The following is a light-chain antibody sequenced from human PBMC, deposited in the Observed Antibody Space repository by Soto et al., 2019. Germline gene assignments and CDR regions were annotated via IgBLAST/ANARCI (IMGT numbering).Light chain of an antibody. CDR3: QQYNSYTFT. J-gene: IGKJ3*01. CDR2: AAS. V-gene: IGKV1-9*01. Sequence: DIQLTQSPSFLSASVGDRVTITCRASQGISSYLAWYQQRPGKAPKLLIYAASTLQSGVPSRFSGSGSGTDFTLTISRLQPEDFATYYCQQYNSYTFTFGPGTKVDIK. CDR1: QGISSY.